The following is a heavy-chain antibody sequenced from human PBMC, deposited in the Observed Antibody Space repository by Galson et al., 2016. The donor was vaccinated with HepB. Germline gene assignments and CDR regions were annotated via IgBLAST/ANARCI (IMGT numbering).Heavy chain of an antibody. J-gene: IGHJ3*01. D-gene: IGHD3-3*01. CDR1: GFTFSDFY. V-gene: IGHV1-2*06. Sequence: SVKVSCKASGFTFSDFYIQWVRQSPGQGLQWMGRINPNSGIAVYAESFQGRVAMTADTSRSTAYMELTWLKFDDTALYYCARASLFWNNRESDAFDVWGPGTMVTVSS. CDR3: ARASLFWNNRESDAFDV. CDR2: INPNSGIA.